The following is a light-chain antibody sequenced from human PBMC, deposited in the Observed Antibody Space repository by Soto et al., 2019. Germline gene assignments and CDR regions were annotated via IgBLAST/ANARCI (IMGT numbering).Light chain of an antibody. CDR1: QTITTSH. CDR2: ETS. V-gene: IGKV3-20*01. CDR3: QHYGDSPLYT. J-gene: IGKJ2*01. Sequence: EIVLTQSPGTLSLAPGERATLSCRASQTITTSHLAWYQQKPGQAPRLLIYETSRGATDIPDRFSGSASGTDFTLTVSRLEPEDFAVYYCQHYGDSPLYTFGQGTKIEIK.